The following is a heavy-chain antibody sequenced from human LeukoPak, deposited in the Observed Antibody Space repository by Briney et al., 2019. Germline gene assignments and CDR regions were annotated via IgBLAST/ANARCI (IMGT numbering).Heavy chain of an antibody. CDR2: IYYSGST. D-gene: IGHD2-2*01. Sequence: PSETLSLTCTVSGGSISSGGYYWSWIRQHPGRGLEWIGYIYYSGSTYYNPSLKSRVTISVDTSKNQFSLKLSSVTAADTAVYYCARDIGVVPAAAPPSGGWFDPWGQGTLVTVSS. CDR1: GGSISSGGYY. J-gene: IGHJ5*02. V-gene: IGHV4-31*03. CDR3: ARDIGVVPAAAPPSGGWFDP.